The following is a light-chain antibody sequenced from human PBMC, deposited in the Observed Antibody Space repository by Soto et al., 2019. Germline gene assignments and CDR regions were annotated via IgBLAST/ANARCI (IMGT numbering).Light chain of an antibody. CDR1: RSISVY. J-gene: IGKJ1*01. V-gene: IGKV1-39*01. CDR2: AXS. CDR3: QQSYSTFWT. Sequence: DIHMTQSPSSLPASLGDRVTLPXRASRSISVYLNWYQQEPVXPPKXXXDAXSSLQRGGPSRLSGSGSGTDFTLTISSLQPEDFATYYCQQSYSTFWTFGQGTKVDIK.